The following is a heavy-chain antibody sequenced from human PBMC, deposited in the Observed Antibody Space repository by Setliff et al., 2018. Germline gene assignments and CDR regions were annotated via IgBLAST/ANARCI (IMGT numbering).Heavy chain of an antibody. J-gene: IGHJ6*03. D-gene: IGHD1-26*01. Sequence: ASVKVSCKTSGYTFNTFGISWVRRAPGQGLDWMGWISPYNGDTKSAQKLQGRVTMTIDTSTSTAYVEVRSLTSDDTAVYYCARSPPNRGVGQGHYMDVWGIGTTVTVSS. V-gene: IGHV1-18*01. CDR1: GYTFNTFG. CDR2: ISPYNGDT. CDR3: ARSPPNRGVGQGHYMDV.